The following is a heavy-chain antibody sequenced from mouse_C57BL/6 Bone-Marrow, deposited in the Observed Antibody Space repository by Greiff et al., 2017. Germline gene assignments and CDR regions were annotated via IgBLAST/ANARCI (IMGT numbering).Heavy chain of an antibody. V-gene: IGHV1-64*01. J-gene: IGHJ3*01. CDR2: IHPNSGST. CDR3: ARSKRRIEPFAY. CDR1: GYTFTSYW. Sequence: QVQLQQPGAELVKPGASVKLSCKASGYTFTSYWMHWVKQRPGQGLEWIGMIHPNSGSTNYNEKFKSKAPLTVAKSSSTAYMQLSSLTSEDSAVYDCARSKRRIEPFAYWGQGTLVTVSA.